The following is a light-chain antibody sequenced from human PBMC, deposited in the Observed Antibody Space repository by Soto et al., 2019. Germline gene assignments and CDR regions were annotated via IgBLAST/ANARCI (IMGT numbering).Light chain of an antibody. J-gene: IGKJ1*01. CDR2: GAS. CDR1: QSVSSSY. CDR3: QHYNSYSEA. V-gene: IGKV3D-7*01. Sequence: TQSACALSLTTRDRATLSCRASQSVSSSYLAWYQQKPGQAPRLLIYGASTRATGVPARFSGSGSGTEFTLTISSLQPDDFAPYYCQHYNSYSEAFGQGTKVDIK.